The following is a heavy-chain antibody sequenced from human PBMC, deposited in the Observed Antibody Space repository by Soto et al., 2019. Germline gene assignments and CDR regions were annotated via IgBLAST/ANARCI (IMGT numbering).Heavy chain of an antibody. CDR2: IHFGGMT. D-gene: IGHD3-22*01. V-gene: IGHV4-39*05. CDR1: GGSFSDSNYF. CDR3: ATAPETYHPSGYYVNQFDP. Sequence: PSLTCTVSGGSFSDSNYFWGWIRQPPGKGLEWIGSIHFGGMTYYAPSLKSRVTISVDTSKSQFSLRLKSVTAADTAVYYCATAPETYHPSGYYVNQFDPWGQGTLVTVSS. J-gene: IGHJ5*02.